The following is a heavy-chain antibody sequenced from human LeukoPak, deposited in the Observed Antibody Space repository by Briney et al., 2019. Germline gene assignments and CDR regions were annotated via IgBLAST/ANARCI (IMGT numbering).Heavy chain of an antibody. CDR2: IYYSGST. CDR1: GGSISSSSYY. CDR3: ARLITGTLDY. D-gene: IGHD1-20*01. Sequence: SETLSLTCTVSGGSISSSSYYWGWIRQPPGKGLEWIGSIYYSGSTYYNPSLKSRVTISVDTSKNQFSLKLSSVTAADTAVYYCARLITGTLDYWGQGTLVTVSP. J-gene: IGHJ4*02. V-gene: IGHV4-39*01.